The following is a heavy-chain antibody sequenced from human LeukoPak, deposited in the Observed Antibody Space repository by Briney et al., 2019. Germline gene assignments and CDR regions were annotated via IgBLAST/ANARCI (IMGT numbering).Heavy chain of an antibody. D-gene: IGHD3-3*01. Sequence: PSETLSLTCGLSGGSVINTNWWTWVRHPPRKGLEWIGEVHLDGRSNYNPSLESRLTMSVDVSENQVSLKLTSVTAADTAVYYCAREGGFYRPLDYSGEGTLVTVS. CDR3: AREGGFYRPLDY. J-gene: IGHJ4*02. V-gene: IGHV4-4*02. CDR1: GGSVINTNW. CDR2: VHLDGRS.